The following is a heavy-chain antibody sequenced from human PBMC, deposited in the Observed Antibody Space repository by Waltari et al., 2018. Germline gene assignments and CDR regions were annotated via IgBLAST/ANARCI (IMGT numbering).Heavy chain of an antibody. D-gene: IGHD2-15*01. J-gene: IGHJ5*02. CDR1: GGSISSSRYS. Sequence: QLQLQESGPGLVKPSETLSLTCPVSGGSISSSRYSWGWIRQPPGKGREWIGSIYYSGSTYYNPSLKSRVTISVDTSKNQFSLKLSSVTAADTAVYYCVRHIRYCSGGSCSGAQWFDPWGQGTLVTVSS. V-gene: IGHV4-39*01. CDR3: VRHIRYCSGGSCSGAQWFDP. CDR2: IYYSGST.